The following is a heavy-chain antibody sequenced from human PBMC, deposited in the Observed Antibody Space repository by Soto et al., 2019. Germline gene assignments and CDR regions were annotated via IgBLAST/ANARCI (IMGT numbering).Heavy chain of an antibody. V-gene: IGHV1-69*17. J-gene: IGHJ5*02. CDR2: ITPLFGIP. Sequence: QVQLVQSGAEVKKPGSSVKVSCKASGGTSRSLSITWVRQAPGQGLEWMGGITPLFGIPNYPQKFQGRLTISADKSPRTAYMELSALRSEGTAVYYCARDTHSAGGLFDTWGRGTLVTASS. D-gene: IGHD1-26*01. CDR3: ARDTHSAGGLFDT. CDR1: GGTSRSLS.